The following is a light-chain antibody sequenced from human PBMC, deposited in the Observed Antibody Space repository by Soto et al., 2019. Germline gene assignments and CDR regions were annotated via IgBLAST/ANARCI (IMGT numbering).Light chain of an antibody. CDR3: MQGTHWPIT. V-gene: IGKV2-30*02. J-gene: IGKJ5*01. Sequence: DVVMTQSPLSLPVTLGHPASISCSSNQSLVHSDGIAYFSWFQQRPGRSPRRLIYKVSNRDSGVPARFSGSGSGTDFALKISRVEAEDVGVYYCMQGTHWPITCGQGTRREIK. CDR2: KVS. CDR1: QSLVHSDGIAY.